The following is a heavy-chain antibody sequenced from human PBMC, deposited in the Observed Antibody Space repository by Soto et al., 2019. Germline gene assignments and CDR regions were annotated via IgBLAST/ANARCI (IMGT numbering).Heavy chain of an antibody. CDR1: GGPFVGYY. D-gene: IGHD3-3*01. Sequence: PSQPLSLTCAVYGGPFVGYYWSWIRQPPGKWLEWIAEINHSGSTNYNPSLKSRVTISVDTSKNQFSLKLSSVTDADTAVYYCARGGYDFWSGYGTNYYYYYGMDVWGQGTTVTAP. CDR3: ARGGYDFWSGYGTNYYYYYGMDV. CDR2: INHSGST. V-gene: IGHV4-34*01. J-gene: IGHJ6*02.